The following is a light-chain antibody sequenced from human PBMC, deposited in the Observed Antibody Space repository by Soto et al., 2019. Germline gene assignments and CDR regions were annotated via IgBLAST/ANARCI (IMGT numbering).Light chain of an antibody. CDR1: SSDVGNYNR. Sequence: QSALTQPPSVSGSPGQSVTISCTGTSSDVGNYNRVSWYQQPPGTAPKVIIYGVINRPSGVPDRFSGSKSGNTASLTISGLQAEDEADYYCSSYTSSSTYVFGTGTKLTVL. V-gene: IGLV2-18*02. CDR3: SSYTSSSTYV. CDR2: GVI. J-gene: IGLJ1*01.